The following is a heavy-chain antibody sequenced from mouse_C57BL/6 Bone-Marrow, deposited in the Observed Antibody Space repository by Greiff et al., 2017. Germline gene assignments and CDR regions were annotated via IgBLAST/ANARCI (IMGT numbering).Heavy chain of an antibody. CDR1: GFTFSSYA. J-gene: IGHJ2*01. D-gene: IGHD1-1*01. V-gene: IGHV5-4*01. CDR2: ISDGGSYT. Sequence: EVQLLQSGGGLVKPGGSLKLSCAASGFTFSSYAMSWVRQTPENRLEWVATISDGGSYTYYPDNVKGRYTISRDNAKNNLYLQVSHLKSEDTALYYCARDWRYGSPDYWGQGTTLTVSA. CDR3: ARDWRYGSPDY.